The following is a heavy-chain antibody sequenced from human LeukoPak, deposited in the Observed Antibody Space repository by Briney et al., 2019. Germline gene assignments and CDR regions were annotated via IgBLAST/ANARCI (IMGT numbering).Heavy chain of an antibody. CDR1: GGSFSSCY. CDR3: ARDDYYGSPGVYAFDI. CDR2: INHSGST. Sequence: PSETLSLTCAVYGGSFSSCYWGWIRQPPGKGLEWIGEINHSGSTNYNPSLKSRVTKSVDTSKNQFSLKLSSVTAADTAVYYCARDDYYGSPGVYAFDIWGQGTMVTVSS. V-gene: IGHV4-34*01. D-gene: IGHD3-10*01. J-gene: IGHJ3*02.